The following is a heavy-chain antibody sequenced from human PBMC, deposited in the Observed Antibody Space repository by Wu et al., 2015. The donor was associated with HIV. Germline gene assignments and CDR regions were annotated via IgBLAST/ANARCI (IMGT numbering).Heavy chain of an antibody. D-gene: IGHD4-11*01. J-gene: IGHJ4*02. CDR3: TRGTRNYLFDY. V-gene: IGHV1-2*02. CDR2: INVNSGDS. Sequence: QVQLVQSGAEVKKPGASMRVSCQASGYSFTASYVHWVRQAPGKGLEWMGWINVNSGDSNYARKFRGRLTVTRDTSINTVYMDLSSLKSDDSAIYYCTRGTRNYLFDYWGQGALVTVSS. CDR1: GYSFTASY.